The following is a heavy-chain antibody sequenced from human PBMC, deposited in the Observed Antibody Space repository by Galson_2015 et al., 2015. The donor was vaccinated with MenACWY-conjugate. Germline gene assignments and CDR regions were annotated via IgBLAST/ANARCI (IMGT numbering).Heavy chain of an antibody. V-gene: IGHV4-39*01. CDR1: GGSISSSSYF. Sequence: SETLSLTCTVSGGSISSSSYFWGWIRQPPGEGLEWIGTISYSGSTHYNPSLNNRVTVSADTSKNQFSLNVTSVTAADTALYYCARRSARLTLGAFDIWGQGTLVTVSS. CDR2: ISYSGST. CDR3: ARRSARLTLGAFDI. D-gene: IGHD4/OR15-4a*01. J-gene: IGHJ4*02.